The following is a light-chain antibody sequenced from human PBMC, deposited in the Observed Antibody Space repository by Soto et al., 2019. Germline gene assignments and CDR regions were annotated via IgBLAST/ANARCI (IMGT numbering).Light chain of an antibody. CDR2: EVS. CDR3: SSYAGSNNDV. Sequence: QSALTQPPSASGSPGQSVTISCTGTSSDVGGYNYVSWYQQHPGKAPKLIISEVSKRPSGVPDRFSGSKSGNTASLTVSGLQAEDEADYYCSSYAGSNNDVFGTGTQLTVL. CDR1: SSDVGGYNY. J-gene: IGLJ7*01. V-gene: IGLV2-8*01.